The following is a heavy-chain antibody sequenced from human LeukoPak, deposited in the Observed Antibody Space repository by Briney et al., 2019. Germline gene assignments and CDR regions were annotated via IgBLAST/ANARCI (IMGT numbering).Heavy chain of an antibody. Sequence: GGALRVSCAASGFTFFAFWMSGVRPAPGDGLEWVDNIKQDGSETYYVDSVKGRFTISSDNAKNSLYLQMNSLGADDKAVYYCAIDRTHRDYVDHWGQGTLVTVSS. CDR1: GFTFFAFW. D-gene: IGHD1-14*01. J-gene: IGHJ4*02. V-gene: IGHV3-7*01. CDR3: AIDRTHRDYVDH. CDR2: IKQDGSET.